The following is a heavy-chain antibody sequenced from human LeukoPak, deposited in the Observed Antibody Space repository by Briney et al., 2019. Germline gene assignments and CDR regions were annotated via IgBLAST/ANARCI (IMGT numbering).Heavy chain of an antibody. CDR3: ARGFYYTGMDV. D-gene: IGHD3-10*01. CDR2: IYYSGST. J-gene: IGHJ6*02. CDR1: GGSISSGSYY. V-gene: IGHV4-39*01. Sequence: SETLSLTCTVSGGSISSGSYYWGWIRQPPGKGLEWIGNIYYSGSTYYNPSLKSRVTISVDTSKNQFSLKLSSVTAADTAVYYCARGFYYTGMDVWGQGTTVTVSS.